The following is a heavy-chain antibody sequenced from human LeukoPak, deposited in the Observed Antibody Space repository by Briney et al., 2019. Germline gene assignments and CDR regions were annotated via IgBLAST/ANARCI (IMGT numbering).Heavy chain of an antibody. J-gene: IGHJ3*02. Sequence: GGSLRLSCAASGFTFSAYAMTWVRQAPGKGLEWVSTLGGDGFNAYYSDSVKGRFTISRDNSKNTLFLQMNSLRAEDTAVYYCARGSLNRVAPDAFDIWGQGTMVTVSS. CDR1: GFTFSAYA. D-gene: IGHD1-14*01. CDR3: ARGSLNRVAPDAFDI. V-gene: IGHV3-23*01. CDR2: LGGDGFNA.